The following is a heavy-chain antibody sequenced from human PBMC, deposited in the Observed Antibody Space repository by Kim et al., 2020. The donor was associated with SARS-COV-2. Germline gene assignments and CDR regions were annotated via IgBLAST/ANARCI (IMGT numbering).Heavy chain of an antibody. J-gene: IGHJ3*02. Sequence: GGSLRLSCAASGFTFSGSTMHWVRQASGKGLEWVGRIRSKANSYATAYAASVKGRFTISRDDSQNTAYLQMNSLKTEDTAVYYCTRVNPISGGWYDAFDIWDQGTMVTVSS. CDR1: GFTFSGST. V-gene: IGHV3-73*01. CDR2: IRSKANSYAT. CDR3: TRVNPISGGWYDAFDI. D-gene: IGHD6-19*01.